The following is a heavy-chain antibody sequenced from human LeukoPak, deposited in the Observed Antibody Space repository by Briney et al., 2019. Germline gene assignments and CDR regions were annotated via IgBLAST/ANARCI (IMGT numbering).Heavy chain of an antibody. CDR3: AKKGYCSSTSCSTGEVDYYYYMDV. Sequence: GGSLRLSCAASGFTFSRYAISWVRQAPGKGLEWVLSISGGGGSTYYADSVKCLFTISSDNSKNTLYLQMTSLRAEATALYSCAKKGYCSSTSCSTGEVDYYYYMDVWGKGTTVTVSS. CDR1: GFTFSRYA. D-gene: IGHD2-2*01. CDR2: ISGGGGST. J-gene: IGHJ6*03. V-gene: IGHV3-23*01.